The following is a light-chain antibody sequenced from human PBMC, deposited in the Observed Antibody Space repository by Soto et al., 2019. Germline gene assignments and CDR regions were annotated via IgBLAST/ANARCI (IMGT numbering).Light chain of an antibody. CDR1: SSDVGGYNY. CDR2: EVS. Sequence: QSALTQPASVSGSPGQSITISCTGTSSDVGGYNYVPWYQQHPGKAPKLMIYEVSNRPSGVSNRFSGSKSGNTASLTISGLQAEDEADYYCSSYTSSSTGVFGTGTKLTVL. CDR3: SSYTSSSTGV. J-gene: IGLJ1*01. V-gene: IGLV2-14*01.